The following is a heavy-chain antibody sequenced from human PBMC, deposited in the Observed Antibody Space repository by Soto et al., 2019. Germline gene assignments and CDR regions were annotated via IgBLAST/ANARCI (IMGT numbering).Heavy chain of an antibody. CDR3: AKVRYYDSSGYYFGATFDY. CDR1: GFTFSSYA. J-gene: IGHJ4*02. D-gene: IGHD3-22*01. V-gene: IGHV3-23*01. Sequence: GGSLRLSCAASGFTFSSYAMSWVRQAPGKGLEWVSAISGSGGSTYYADSVKGRFTISRDNSKNTLYLQMNSLRAEDTAVYYCAKVRYYDSSGYYFGATFDYWGQGTLVTVSS. CDR2: ISGSGGST.